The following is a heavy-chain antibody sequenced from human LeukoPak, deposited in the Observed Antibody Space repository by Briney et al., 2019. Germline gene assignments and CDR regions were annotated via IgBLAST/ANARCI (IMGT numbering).Heavy chain of an antibody. V-gene: IGHV3-21*01. CDR2: ISSSSSYI. D-gene: IGHD3-22*01. CDR3: ARDDSSGPTLDY. CDR1: GFTFSSYS. J-gene: IGHJ4*02. Sequence: GGSLRLSCAASGFTFSSYSMNWVRQAPGKGLEWVSSISSSSSYIYYADSVKGRFTISRDNARNSLYLQMNSLRAEDTAVYYCARDDSSGPTLDYWGQGTLVTVSS.